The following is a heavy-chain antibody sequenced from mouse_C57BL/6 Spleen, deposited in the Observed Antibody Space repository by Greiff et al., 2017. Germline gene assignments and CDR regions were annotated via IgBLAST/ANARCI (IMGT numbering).Heavy chain of an antibody. CDR1: GFTFTAYY. CDR2: IRNKANGYTT. J-gene: IGHJ1*03. V-gene: IGHV7-3*01. D-gene: IGHD2-1*01. Sequence: EVKLMESGGGLVQPWGSLSLSCAASGFTFTAYYMSWVRQPPGKALEWLGFIRNKANGYTTEYSASVKGRFTISRDNSQSILYLQMNALRAEDSATYYCARLYGNYVWYFDVWGTGTTVTVSS. CDR3: ARLYGNYVWYFDV.